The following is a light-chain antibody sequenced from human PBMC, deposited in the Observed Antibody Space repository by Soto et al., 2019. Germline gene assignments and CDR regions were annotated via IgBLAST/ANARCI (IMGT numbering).Light chain of an antibody. J-gene: IGKJ3*01. CDR1: QGISSW. V-gene: IGKV1-12*01. CDR3: QQYYTTPFT. Sequence: DIQMTQSPSSVSASVGDRVTITCRASQGISSWLAWYQQKPGKAPKLLIYAASSLQSGVPSRFSGSGSGTDFTLTISSLQAEDVAVYYCQQYYTTPFTFGPGTKVDIK. CDR2: AAS.